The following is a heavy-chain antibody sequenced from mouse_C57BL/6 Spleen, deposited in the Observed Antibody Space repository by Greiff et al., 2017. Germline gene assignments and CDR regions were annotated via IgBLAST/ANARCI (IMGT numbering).Heavy chain of an antibody. CDR1: GYTFTSYW. CDR3: ARRARNYYAMDY. J-gene: IGHJ4*01. D-gene: IGHD3-3*01. Sequence: VHLVESGAELVKPGASVKMSCKASGYTFTSYWITWVKQRPGQGLEWIGDIYPGSGSTNYNEKFKSKATLTVDTSSSTAYMQLSSRTSEDSAVYYCARRARNYYAMDYWGQGTSVTVSS. CDR2: IYPGSGST. V-gene: IGHV1-55*01.